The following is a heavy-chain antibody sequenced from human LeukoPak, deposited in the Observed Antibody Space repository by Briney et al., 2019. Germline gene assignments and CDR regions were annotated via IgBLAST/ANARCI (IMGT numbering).Heavy chain of an antibody. CDR2: IYYSGST. Sequence: SETLSLTCTVSGGSISSSSYYWGWIRQPPGKGLERIGSIYYSGSTYYNPSLKSRVTISVDTSKNQFSLKLSSVTAADTAVYYCARGTNDYYYMDVWGKGTTVTISS. V-gene: IGHV4-39*01. CDR1: GGSISSSSYY. J-gene: IGHJ6*03. CDR3: ARGTNDYYYMDV.